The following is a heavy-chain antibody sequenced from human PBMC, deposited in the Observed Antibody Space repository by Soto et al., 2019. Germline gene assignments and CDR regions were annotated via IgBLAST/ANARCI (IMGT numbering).Heavy chain of an antibody. CDR2: IWYDGRNK. V-gene: IGHV3-33*01. CDR3: ARAPDYGRNYFDY. CDR1: GFTFISHG. D-gene: IGHD4-17*01. Sequence: QVQLVESGGGAVQPGRSLRLSCAASGFTFISHGMHWVRQAPGKGLEWVAVIWYDGRNKYYGESVKGRFTISRDKSEKTVYLQMNSLRAEDTAVYYCARAPDYGRNYFDYWGQGTLVTVSS. J-gene: IGHJ4*02.